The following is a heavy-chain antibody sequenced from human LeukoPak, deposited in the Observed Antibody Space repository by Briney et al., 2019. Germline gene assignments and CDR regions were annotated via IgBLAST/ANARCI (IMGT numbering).Heavy chain of an antibody. J-gene: IGHJ4*02. CDR3: ARGPPNYYGSGSYSLFDY. D-gene: IGHD3-10*01. Sequence: PSQTLSLTCTVSGGSISSGSYYWSWIRQPAGKGLEWIGRIYTSGSTNYNPSLKSRVTISVDTSKNQFSLKLSSVTAADTAVYYCARGPPNYYGSGSYSLFDYWGQGTLVTVSS. CDR1: GGSISSGSYY. CDR2: IYTSGST. V-gene: IGHV4-61*02.